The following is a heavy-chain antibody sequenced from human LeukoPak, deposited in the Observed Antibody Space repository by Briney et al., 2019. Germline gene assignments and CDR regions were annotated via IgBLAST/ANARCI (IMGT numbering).Heavy chain of an antibody. CDR3: ARGYCSSTSCYFGADSFDP. Sequence: SVKVSCKASGDTFSSYAISWVRQAPGQGLEWMGGIIPIFGTANYAQKFQGRVTITADESTSTAYMELSSLRSEDTAVYYCARGYCSSTSCYFGADSFDPWGQGTLVTVSS. CDR1: GDTFSSYA. CDR2: IIPIFGTA. J-gene: IGHJ5*02. D-gene: IGHD2-2*01. V-gene: IGHV1-69*13.